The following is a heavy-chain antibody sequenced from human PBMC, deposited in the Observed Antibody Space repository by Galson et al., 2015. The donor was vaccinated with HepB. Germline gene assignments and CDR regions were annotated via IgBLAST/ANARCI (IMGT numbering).Heavy chain of an antibody. CDR3: ARPSHYDILTGPPDY. CDR2: IDPSDSYT. V-gene: IGHV5-10-1*01. J-gene: IGHJ4*02. Sequence: QSGAEVKKPGESLRISCKGSGYSFTSYWISWVRQMPGKGLEWMGRIDPSDSYTNYSPSFQGHVTISADKSISTAYLQWSSLKASDTAMYYCARPSHYDILTGPPDYWGQGTLVTVSS. D-gene: IGHD3-9*01. CDR1: GYSFTSYW.